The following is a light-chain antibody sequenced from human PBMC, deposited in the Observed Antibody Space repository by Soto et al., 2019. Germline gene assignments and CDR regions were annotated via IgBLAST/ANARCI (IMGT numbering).Light chain of an antibody. Sequence: DIQMTQSPSSLSASVGDRVTITCRASQSVTTYLKWYQQRPGKAPKLLINAASILQSGVPSRFSGSGSGTGFSLTISSLQPEDSATYYCQQSYSAPLTFGGGTKVEI. CDR2: AAS. V-gene: IGKV1-39*01. CDR3: QQSYSAPLT. J-gene: IGKJ4*01. CDR1: QSVTTY.